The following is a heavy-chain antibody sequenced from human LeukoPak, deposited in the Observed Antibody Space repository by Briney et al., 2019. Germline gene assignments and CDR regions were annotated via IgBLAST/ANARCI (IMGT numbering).Heavy chain of an antibody. CDR3: AKDNRRHYTSGPNPDSLH. CDR2: ISGSGGST. Sequence: GGSLRLSCAASGFTFSSYAMSWVRQAPGKGLEWVSAISGSGGSTYYADSVKGRFTISRDNSKNTLYLQMDSLRVEDTAFYYCAKDNRRHYTSGPNPDSLHWGQGALVTVSS. CDR1: GFTFSSYA. J-gene: IGHJ4*02. V-gene: IGHV3-23*01. D-gene: IGHD6-19*01.